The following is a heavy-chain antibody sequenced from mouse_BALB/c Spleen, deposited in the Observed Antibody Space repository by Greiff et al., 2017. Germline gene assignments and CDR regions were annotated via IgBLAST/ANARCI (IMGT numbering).Heavy chain of an antibody. CDR2: ISYSGST. CDR1: GYSITSDYA. V-gene: IGHV3-2*02. D-gene: IGHD3-1*01. Sequence: EVQLKESGPGLVKPSQSLSLTCTVTGYSITSDYAWNWIRQFPGNKLEWMGYISYSGSTSYNPSLKSRISITRDTSKNQFFLQLNSVTTEDTATYYCVGGRGYYYAMDYWGQGTSVTVSS. J-gene: IGHJ4*01. CDR3: VGGRGYYYAMDY.